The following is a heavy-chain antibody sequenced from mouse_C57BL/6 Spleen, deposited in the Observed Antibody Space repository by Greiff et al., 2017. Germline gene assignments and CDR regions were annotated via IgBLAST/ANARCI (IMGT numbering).Heavy chain of an antibody. CDR1: GYTFTSYW. Sequence: VQLQQPGAELVKPGASVKLSCKASGYTFTSYWMQWVKQRPGQGLEWIGEIDPSDSYTNYNQKFKGKATLTVDTSSSTAYMQLSSLTSEDSAVYYCARRIYYDYGDPHYAMDYWGQGTSVTVSS. D-gene: IGHD2-4*01. V-gene: IGHV1-50*01. CDR2: IDPSDSYT. CDR3: ARRIYYDYGDPHYAMDY. J-gene: IGHJ4*01.